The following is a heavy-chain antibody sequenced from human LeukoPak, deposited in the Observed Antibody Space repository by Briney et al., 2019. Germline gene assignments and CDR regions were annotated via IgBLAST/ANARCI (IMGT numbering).Heavy chain of an antibody. V-gene: IGHV1-8*01. J-gene: IGHJ4*02. CDR2: MSPKSGNT. D-gene: IGHD7-27*01. CDR1: GYTFTSYD. Sequence: ASVKVSCKASGYTFTSYDINWVRQATGQGLEWMGWMSPKSGNTGYAQKFQGRVTMTSNTAISTAYMELSSLRSEDTAVYYCVRTPPNWGADYWGQGTLVAVSS. CDR3: VRTPPNWGADY.